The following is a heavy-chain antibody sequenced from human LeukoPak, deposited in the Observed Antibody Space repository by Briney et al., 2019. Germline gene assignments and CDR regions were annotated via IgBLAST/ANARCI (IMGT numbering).Heavy chain of an antibody. J-gene: IGHJ4*02. CDR1: GASISSHY. V-gene: IGHV4-59*11. CDR2: IHYSGST. CDR3: AREGMIRGDPYFDN. D-gene: IGHD3-16*01. Sequence: SETLSLTCSVSGASISSHYWSWIRQPPGKGLEWIGYIHYSGSTNCNPSLKSRVAISVDMSKNQFSLRLRSVTAADTAVYYCAREGMIRGDPYFDNWGQGTLVTVSS.